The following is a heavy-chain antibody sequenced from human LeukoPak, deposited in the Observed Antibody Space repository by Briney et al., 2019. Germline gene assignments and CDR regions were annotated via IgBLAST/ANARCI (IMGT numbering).Heavy chain of an antibody. V-gene: IGHV4-59*08. CDR3: AQTTGWPGFDY. D-gene: IGHD6-19*01. Sequence: PSETLSLTCIVSGASTSTYYWSWIRQPPGKALEGIGYIYNGGSTKCNPSLKSRVTISVHTSKNQFSLKVTSLTAADTAMYYCAQTTGWPGFDYWGQGALVAVSS. J-gene: IGHJ4*02. CDR1: GASTSTYY. CDR2: IYNGGST.